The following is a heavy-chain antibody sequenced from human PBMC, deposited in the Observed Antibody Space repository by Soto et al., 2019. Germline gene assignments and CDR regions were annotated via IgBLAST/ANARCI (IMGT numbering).Heavy chain of an antibody. D-gene: IGHD3-22*01. Sequence: SVKVSCKASGGTFRSYSISWVRQAPGQGLEWMGGIIPIFDITNYAQKFQGRVTITADESTSTAYMELSSLGSDDTAVYYCARPDEGGYSSNHHYYYALDVWGQGTTVTVSS. CDR3: ARPDEGGYSSNHHYYYALDV. J-gene: IGHJ6*02. CDR2: IIPIFDIT. CDR1: GGTFRSYS. V-gene: IGHV1-69*13.